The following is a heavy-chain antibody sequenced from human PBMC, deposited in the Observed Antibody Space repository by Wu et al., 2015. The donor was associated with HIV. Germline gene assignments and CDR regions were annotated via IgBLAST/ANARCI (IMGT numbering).Heavy chain of an antibody. V-gene: IGHV1-2*06. CDR2: INPNDGGT. Sequence: QVQLVQSGAEVKKPGASLKVSCKASGYNFRGYYIHWVRQAPGQGLEWMGRINPNDGGTHYAQKFQGRVTMTRDTSISTAYMELSRLKSDDTAVYYCARDPWPGVGWFDPWGQGTLVTVSS. CDR3: ARDPWPGVGWFDP. D-gene: IGHD7-27*01. CDR1: GYNFRGYY. J-gene: IGHJ5*02.